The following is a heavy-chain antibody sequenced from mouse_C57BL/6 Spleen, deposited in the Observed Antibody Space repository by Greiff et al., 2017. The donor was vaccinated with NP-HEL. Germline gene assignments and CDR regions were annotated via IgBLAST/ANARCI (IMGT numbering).Heavy chain of an antibody. V-gene: IGHV5-17*01. CDR1: GFTFSDYG. D-gene: IGHD2-3*01. CDR2: ISSGSSTI. J-gene: IGHJ2*01. Sequence: EVQVVESGGGLVKPGGSLKLSCAASGFTFSDYGMHWVRQAPEKGLEWVAYISSGSSTIYYADTVKGRFTISRDNAKNTLFLQMTSLRSEDTAMYYCAGGLLGYFDYWGQGTTLTVSS. CDR3: AGGLLGYFDY.